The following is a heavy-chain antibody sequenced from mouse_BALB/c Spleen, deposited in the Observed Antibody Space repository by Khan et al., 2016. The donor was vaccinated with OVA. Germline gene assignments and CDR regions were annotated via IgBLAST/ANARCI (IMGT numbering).Heavy chain of an antibody. V-gene: IGHV9-2-1*01. D-gene: IGHD2-14*01. J-gene: IGHJ2*01. CDR1: GYTFTDYS. CDR3: ARGRYDYFDY. Sequence: QVQLQQSGPELKKPGETVKISCKASGYTFTDYSMHWVKQAPGKGLKWMGWINTETGEPTYADDFKGRFAFSLETSASTAYLQINNLKNEDTATYFCARGRYDYFDYWGQGTTLTVSS. CDR2: INTETGEP.